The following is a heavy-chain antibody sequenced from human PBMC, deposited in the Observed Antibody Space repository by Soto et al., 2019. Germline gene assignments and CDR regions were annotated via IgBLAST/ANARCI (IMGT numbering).Heavy chain of an antibody. CDR1: GFTFSSYW. V-gene: IGHV3-74*01. J-gene: IGHJ4*02. Sequence: EVQLVESGGGLVQPGGSLRLSCAASGFTFSSYWMHWVRQAPGKGLVWLSRVNTHGSTTNYADSVKGRFTLSSDNAENTLYLQINSLRSEDTAVYYCARGSYHSFWFDYWGQGTLVTVSS. CDR3: ARGSYHSFWFDY. CDR2: VNTHGSTT. D-gene: IGHD5-18*01.